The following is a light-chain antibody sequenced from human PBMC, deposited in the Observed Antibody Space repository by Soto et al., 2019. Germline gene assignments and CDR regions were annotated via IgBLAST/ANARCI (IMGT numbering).Light chain of an antibody. CDR2: GAS. V-gene: IGKV3-15*01. Sequence: EIVMTQSPATLSVSPGERATLSCRARQSVSSILAWYQQKPGQAPRLLIYGASTRATGIPARFSGSGSGTEFTLTISSLQFEDFAVYYCQQYNNWPYTFGQGTKLEIK. J-gene: IGKJ2*01. CDR1: QSVSSI. CDR3: QQYNNWPYT.